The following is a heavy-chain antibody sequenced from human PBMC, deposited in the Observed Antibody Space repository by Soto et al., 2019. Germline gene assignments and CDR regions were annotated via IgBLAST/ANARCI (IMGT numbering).Heavy chain of an antibody. CDR1: GGSISSSSYY. CDR3: ARHIPPRLARLHEY. CDR2: IYYSGST. Sequence: LSLTCTVSGGSISSSSYYWGWIRQPPGKGLEWIGSIYYSGSTYYNPSLKSRVSISVDTSKNQFSLKLSSVTAADTAVYYCARHIPPRLARLHEYSGQGTLVTV. D-gene: IGHD2-21*01. V-gene: IGHV4-39*01. J-gene: IGHJ4*02.